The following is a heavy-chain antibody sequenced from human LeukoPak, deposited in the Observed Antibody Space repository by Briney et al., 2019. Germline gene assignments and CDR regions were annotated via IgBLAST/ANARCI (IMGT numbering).Heavy chain of an antibody. CDR2: ISSSRSPI. D-gene: IGHD1-1*01. CDR3: ARETSTWNPMDY. Sequence: GGSLRLSCAASGFTVSSNYMNWVRQAPGKGLEWVSYISSSRSPIYYADSVKGRFTISRDNAKNSLYLRMDSLRAEDTAVYYCARETSTWNPMDYWGQGTLVTVSS. V-gene: IGHV3-48*01. CDR1: GFTVSSNY. J-gene: IGHJ4*02.